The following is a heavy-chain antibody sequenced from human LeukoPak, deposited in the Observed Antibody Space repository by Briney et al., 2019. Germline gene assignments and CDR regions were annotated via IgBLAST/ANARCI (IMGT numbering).Heavy chain of an antibody. J-gene: IGHJ6*02. CDR3: ARDQTPVHYYYGMDV. V-gene: IGHV1-8*01. Sequence: ASVKVSCKASGYTFTSYDINWVRQATGQGLEWMGWMNPNSGNTGYVQKFQGRVTMTRNTSISTAYMELSSLRSEDTAVYYCARDQTPVHYYYGMDVWGQGTTVTVSS. D-gene: IGHD3-10*02. CDR1: GYTFTSYD. CDR2: MNPNSGNT.